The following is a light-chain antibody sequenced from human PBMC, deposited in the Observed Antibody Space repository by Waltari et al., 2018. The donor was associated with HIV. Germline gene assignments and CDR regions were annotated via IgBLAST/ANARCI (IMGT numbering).Light chain of an antibody. CDR1: QTIRSN. J-gene: IGKJ1*01. Sequence: DIQMTQSPPFLSASVGDRVPITCRASQTIRSNVNWYQQKPGKAPKLLIYAASSLQIRVPSRFSGSGSGTDFTLTITSLQPEDFAIYHCHQSYSNPPTFGQGTKVEIK. V-gene: IGKV1-39*01. CDR3: HQSYSNPPT. CDR2: AAS.